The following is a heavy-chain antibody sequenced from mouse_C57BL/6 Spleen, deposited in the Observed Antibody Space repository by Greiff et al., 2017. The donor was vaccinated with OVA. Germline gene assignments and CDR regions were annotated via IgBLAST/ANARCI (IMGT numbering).Heavy chain of an antibody. D-gene: IGHD1-1*01. J-gene: IGHJ4*01. V-gene: IGHV14-1*01. CDR2: IDPEDGDT. Sequence: EVQLQQSGAELVRPGASVKLPCSASGFNIKDYYMHWVKQRPEQGLEWIGRIDPEDGDTEYAPKFQGKATMTTDTSSNTSYLQLSSLTSEDTAVYYCTTWDYGNKGAMDYWGQGTSVTVSS. CDR3: TTWDYGNKGAMDY. CDR1: GFNIKDYY.